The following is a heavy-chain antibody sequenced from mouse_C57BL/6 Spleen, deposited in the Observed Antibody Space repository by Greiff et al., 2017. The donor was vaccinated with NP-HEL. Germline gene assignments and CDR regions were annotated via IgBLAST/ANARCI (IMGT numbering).Heavy chain of an antibody. V-gene: IGHV1-64*01. CDR2: IHPNSGST. CDR3: ARGSPRAWFAY. CDR1: GYTFTSYW. J-gene: IGHJ3*01. Sequence: QVQLKESGAELVKPGASVKLSCKASGYTFTSYWMHWVKQRPGQGLEWIGMIHPNSGSTNYNEKFKSKATLTVDKSSSTAYMQLSSLTSEDSAVYYCARGSPRAWFAYWGQGTLVTVSA.